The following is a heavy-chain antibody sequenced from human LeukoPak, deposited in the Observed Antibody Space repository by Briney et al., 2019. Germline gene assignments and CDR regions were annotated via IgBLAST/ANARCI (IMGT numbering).Heavy chain of an antibody. V-gene: IGHV1-46*01. CDR1: GYTFTSYY. D-gene: IGHD6-13*01. CDR3: ARDRAVLIAAAGNWFDP. CDR2: VNPSGGST. J-gene: IGHJ5*02. Sequence: GASVKVSCKASGYTFTSYYMHWVRQAPGQGLEWMGIVNPSGGSTSYAQKFQGRVTMTRDTSTSTVYMELSSLRSEDTAVYYCARDRAVLIAAAGNWFDPWGQGTLVTVSS.